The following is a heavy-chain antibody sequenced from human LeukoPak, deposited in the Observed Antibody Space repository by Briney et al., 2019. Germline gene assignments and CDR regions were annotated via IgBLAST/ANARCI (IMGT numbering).Heavy chain of an antibody. Sequence: SETLSLTCTVSGGSITTYYWGWVRQPPGKGLEWIAYIYYSGSTNYNPSLKSRVSIPVDTSKNQFSLKLRSVTAADTAVYYCARTGRYNWNDADADYFYHMDVWGKGTTVTISS. CDR1: GGSITTYY. V-gene: IGHV4-59*01. D-gene: IGHD1-1*01. CDR3: ARTGRYNWNDADADYFYHMDV. J-gene: IGHJ6*03. CDR2: IYYSGST.